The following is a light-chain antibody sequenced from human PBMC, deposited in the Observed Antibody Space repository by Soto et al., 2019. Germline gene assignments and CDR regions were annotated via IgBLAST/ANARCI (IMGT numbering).Light chain of an antibody. J-gene: IGKJ4*01. CDR3: QQYNNWPLT. Sequence: EVVLKQSPGTLSLSQGARATLSCRASQSVSSSYLAWYQQKPGQAPRLLIYGISTRATGLLGRFSGSGSGTELTITISSLQSEDREVYYGQQYNNWPLTFGGGTKVDIK. CDR2: GIS. CDR1: QSVSSSY. V-gene: IGKV3-15*01.